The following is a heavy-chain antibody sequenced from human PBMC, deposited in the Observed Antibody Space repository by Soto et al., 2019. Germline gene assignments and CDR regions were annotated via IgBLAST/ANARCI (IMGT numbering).Heavy chain of an antibody. Sequence: GASVKVSCKASGYTFTNYDINWVRQATGQGLEWMGWMNPSSGNTGYIQKFQGRVTMTRNTSTSTAYLELTSLTSDDTAVYYCARTRLCGSHYIDYFNYWGQGALVTVSS. J-gene: IGHJ4*02. CDR2: MNPSSGNT. V-gene: IGHV1-8*01. D-gene: IGHD1-26*01. CDR3: ARTRLCGSHYIDYFNY. CDR1: GYTFTNYD.